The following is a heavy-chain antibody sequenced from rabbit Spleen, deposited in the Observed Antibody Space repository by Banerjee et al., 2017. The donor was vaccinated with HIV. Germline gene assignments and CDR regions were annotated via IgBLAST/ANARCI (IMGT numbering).Heavy chain of an antibody. D-gene: IGHD1-1*01. CDR2: INIVTGKS. V-gene: IGHV1S45*01. CDR1: GFSFSRNG. CDR3: ARDLVTVIGWNFGW. J-gene: IGHJ4*01. Sequence: LEESGGGLVQPEGSLALTCKASGFSFSRNGMCWVRQAPGKGLEWIACINIVTGKSVYASWAKGRFIMFRTSSTTVTLQMTSLTAADTATYFCARDLVTVIGWNFGWWGPGTLVTVS.